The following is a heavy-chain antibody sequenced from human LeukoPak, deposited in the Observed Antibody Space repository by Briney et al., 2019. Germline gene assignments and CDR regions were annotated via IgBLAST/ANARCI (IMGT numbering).Heavy chain of an antibody. J-gene: IGHJ6*03. CDR2: IYHAGST. V-gene: IGHV4-31*03. CDR1: GGPISSGGYF. CDR3: ARATHYSASTGGPYMDV. Sequence: SQTLSLTCTVSGGPISSGGYFWSWIRQHPAKGLEWIAHIYHAGSTHDNPSLRGRVAISLDTSANQFSLRLSSVTAADTAVYFCARATHYSASTGGPYMDVWGQGTTVTVSS. D-gene: IGHD3-22*01.